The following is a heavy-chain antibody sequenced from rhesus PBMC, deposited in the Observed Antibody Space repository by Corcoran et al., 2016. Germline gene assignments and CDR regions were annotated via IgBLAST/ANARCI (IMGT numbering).Heavy chain of an antibody. J-gene: IGHJ4*01. CDR2: ISGSGGST. Sequence: QLQLQESGPGLVKPSETLSLPCAVSGGSIRSHSWIWIRQPPGKGLEWFGRISGSGGSTDYNPSLKSRVTISTDTSKNQFSLKLSSVTAADTAVYYCAREGSGWSGSFDYWGQGVLVTVSS. CDR1: GGSIRSHS. V-gene: IGHV4-173*01. D-gene: IGHD6S26*01. CDR3: AREGSGWSGSFDY.